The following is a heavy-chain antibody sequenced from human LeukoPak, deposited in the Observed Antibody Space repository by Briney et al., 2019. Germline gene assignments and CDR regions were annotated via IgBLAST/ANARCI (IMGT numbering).Heavy chain of an antibody. CDR2: ISGSGGST. Sequence: RPGGSLRLSCAASGFTFSGYAMSWVRQAPGKGLEWVSAISGSGGSTYYADSVKGRFTISRDNSKNTLYLQMNSLRAEDTAVYYCATDSSTSKWLNVDYWGQGTLVTVSS. V-gene: IGHV3-23*01. CDR1: GFTFSGYA. CDR3: ATDSSTSKWLNVDY. D-gene: IGHD2-2*01. J-gene: IGHJ4*02.